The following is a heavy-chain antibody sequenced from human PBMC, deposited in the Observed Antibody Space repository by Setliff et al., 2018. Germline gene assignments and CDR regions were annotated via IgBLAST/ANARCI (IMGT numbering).Heavy chain of an antibody. CDR1: GYSISSGHY. CDR2: IFHTGAA. V-gene: IGHV4-38-2*02. D-gene: IGHD4-4*01. Sequence: SETLSLTCTVSGYSISSGHYWGWIRQSPGKGLDWIGSIFHTGAAYYNPSLESRFTISVDTSKNQFSLKLSSVTAADTAVYYCARVDYSPINYCYYYMDVWGKGTTVTVSS. CDR3: ARVDYSPINYCYYYMDV. J-gene: IGHJ6*03.